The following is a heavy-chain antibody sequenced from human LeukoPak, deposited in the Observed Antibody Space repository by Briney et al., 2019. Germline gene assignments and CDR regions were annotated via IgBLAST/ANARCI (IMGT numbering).Heavy chain of an antibody. V-gene: IGHV4-30-2*01. J-gene: IGHJ5*02. CDR1: GGSVSSGSYY. CDR3: AREVTYYDFWSGYYTRWFDP. Sequence: PSETLSLTCTVSGGSVSSGSYYWSWIRQPPGKGLEWIGYIYHSGSTYYNPSLKSRVTISVDRSKNQFSLKLSSVTAADTAVYYCAREVTYYDFWSGYYTRWFDPWGQGTLVTVSS. CDR2: IYHSGST. D-gene: IGHD3-3*01.